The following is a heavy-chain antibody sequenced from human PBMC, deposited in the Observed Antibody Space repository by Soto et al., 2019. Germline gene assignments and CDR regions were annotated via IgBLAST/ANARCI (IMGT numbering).Heavy chain of an antibody. V-gene: IGHV3-64D*09. J-gene: IGHJ4*02. CDR3: VRGNDY. CDR2: ISSNGGST. D-gene: IGHD3-10*01. CDR1: GFTFSSYA. Sequence: GGSLRLSCSASGFTFSSYAMHWVRQAPGKGREYVSAISSNGGSTYYADSVKGRFTISRDNSKNTLYLQMSSLRAEDTAVYYCVRGNDYWGQGTLVTVSS.